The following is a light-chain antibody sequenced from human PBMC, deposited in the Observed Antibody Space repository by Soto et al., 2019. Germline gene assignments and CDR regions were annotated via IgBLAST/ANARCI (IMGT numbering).Light chain of an antibody. V-gene: IGKV3-15*01. CDR3: HQYNNWPPYT. CDR2: GAS. J-gene: IGKJ2*01. Sequence: DTVMTQSPATPSVSPGERATLSCRASQSVSSNLAWYQQKPGQAPRLLIYGASTRATGIPARFSGSGSGTEFILTIISLQSEDFAGFYCHQYNNWPPYTFGQGTKLEIK. CDR1: QSVSSN.